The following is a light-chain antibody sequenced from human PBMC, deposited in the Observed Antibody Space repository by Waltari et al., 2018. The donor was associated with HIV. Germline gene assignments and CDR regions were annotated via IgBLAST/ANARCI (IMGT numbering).Light chain of an antibody. CDR3: QTWGTGIQV. CDR2: VNSDGSH. Sequence: QLVLTQSPSASASLGGPVKPTCPLSSGHSTSAIAWHQQQPQKGPRYFMRVNSDGSHSKGDGIPDRFSGSSSGAERYLTISSLQSEDEAEYYCQTWGTGIQVFGGGTKLTVL. V-gene: IGLV4-69*01. J-gene: IGLJ3*02. CDR1: SGHSTSA.